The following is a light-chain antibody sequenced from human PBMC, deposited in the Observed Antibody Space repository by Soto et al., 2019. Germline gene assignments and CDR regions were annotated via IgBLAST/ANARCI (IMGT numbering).Light chain of an antibody. CDR3: SSFSTTSSPHIP. CDR2: EVT. V-gene: IGLV2-14*01. J-gene: IGLJ2*01. CDR1: RSDIGRYNY. Sequence: QSALTQPASVSGSPGQSITISCTGTRSDIGRYNYVSWYQHHPGKAPKLMIYEVTYRPSGVSARFSGSKSGSTASLTISGLQAEDEADYFCSSFSTTSSPHIPFGGGTKLTVL.